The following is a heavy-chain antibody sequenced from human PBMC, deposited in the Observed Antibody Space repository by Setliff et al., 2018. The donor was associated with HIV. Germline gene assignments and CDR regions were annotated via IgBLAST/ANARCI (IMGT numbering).Heavy chain of an antibody. D-gene: IGHD3-10*01. Sequence: GASVKVSCKTSGYMFIAYGMSWVRRAPGQGLEWMGWIGPYNGRTEYAQEFQGRVTITADDSASTSFMDLSSLKSEDTAVYYCASFMVRGVTDNWFDSWGQGTLVTVSS. V-gene: IGHV1-18*01. CDR3: ASFMVRGVTDNWFDS. CDR1: GYMFIAYG. J-gene: IGHJ5*01. CDR2: IGPYNGRT.